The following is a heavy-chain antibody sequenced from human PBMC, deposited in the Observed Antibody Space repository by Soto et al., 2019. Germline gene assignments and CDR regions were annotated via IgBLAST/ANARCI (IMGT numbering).Heavy chain of an antibody. CDR2: IKTDASEK. J-gene: IGHJ4*01. CDR1: GFTLRSYW. D-gene: IGHD3-10*02. Sequence: GGSLRLSCAASGFTLRSYWMSWVRQAPGKGLEWLATIKTDASEKKYVDSVKGRFTVSRDNAKNSLYLQMDSLRAEDTAVYYCASVSGFCSRRPVNHSIDFWGRGILVTVS. CDR3: ASVSGFCSRRPVNHSIDF. V-gene: IGHV3-7*01.